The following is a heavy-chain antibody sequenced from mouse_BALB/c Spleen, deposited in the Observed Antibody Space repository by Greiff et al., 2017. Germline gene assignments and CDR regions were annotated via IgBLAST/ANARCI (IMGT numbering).Heavy chain of an antibody. V-gene: IGHV1-61*01. CDR2: ILPSDSET. D-gene: IGHD3-2*01. CDR1: GYSFSSYW. J-gene: IGHJ3*01. Sequence: QVQLQQPGAELVRPGASVKLSCKASGYSFSSYWMNWVKQRPGQGLEWIGMILPSDSETRLNQKFKDKATLTEDKSSSTAYMQLSSPTSEDSAVYYCARGGQLGLLRKWFAYWGQGNLATVSA. CDR3: ARGGQLGLLRKWFAY.